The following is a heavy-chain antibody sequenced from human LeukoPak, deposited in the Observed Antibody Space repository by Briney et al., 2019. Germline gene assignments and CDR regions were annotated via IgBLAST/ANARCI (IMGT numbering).Heavy chain of an antibody. CDR3: AKDNRRHYTSGPNPDSLH. Sequence: GGSLRLSCAASGFTFSTYWMTWVRQPPGKGLEWVSGISWNSGSIDYADSVKGRFTISRDNAKNSLYLQMNSLRVEDTAFYYCAKDNRRHYTSGPNPDSLHWGQGALVTVSS. CDR2: ISWNSGSI. D-gene: IGHD6-19*01. J-gene: IGHJ4*02. CDR1: GFTFSTYW. V-gene: IGHV3-9*01.